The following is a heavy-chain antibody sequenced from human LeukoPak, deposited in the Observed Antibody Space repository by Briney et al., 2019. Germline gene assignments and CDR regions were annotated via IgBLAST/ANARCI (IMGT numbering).Heavy chain of an antibody. CDR3: AREGIDLYYDSSAYYFDN. CDR1: GFTFSSYG. V-gene: IGHV3-30*03. CDR2: ISYDGSNK. Sequence: PGRSLRLSCAASGFTFSSYGMHWVRQAPGKGLEWVAVISYDGSNKYYADSVKGRFTISRDNAKKSLYLQMNSLRAEDTALYYCAREGIDLYYDSSAYYFDNWGQGTLVTVSS. D-gene: IGHD3-22*01. J-gene: IGHJ4*02.